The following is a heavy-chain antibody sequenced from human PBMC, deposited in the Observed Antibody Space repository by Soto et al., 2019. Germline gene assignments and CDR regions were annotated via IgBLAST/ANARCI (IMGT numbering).Heavy chain of an antibody. V-gene: IGHV4-34*01. CDR2: INHSGST. CDR1: GDSISAYS. J-gene: IGHJ6*02. CDR3: ARTGELTYYYYSGMDV. Sequence: PSQTLSLTCTVSGDSISAYSWSWVRQPPGKGLEWIGDINHSGSTNYNPSLKSRVTISVDTSKNQFSLKLSSVTAADTAVYYCARTGELTYYYYSGMDVCGQGTTVTVSS. D-gene: IGHD1-1*01.